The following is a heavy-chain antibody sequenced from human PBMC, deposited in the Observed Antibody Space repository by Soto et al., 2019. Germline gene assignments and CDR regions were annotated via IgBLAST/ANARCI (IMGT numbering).Heavy chain of an antibody. J-gene: IGHJ4*02. Sequence: GGSLRLSCAASGLTFSSYGMHWVRQAPGRGLEWVAVISYDGSNKNYADSVKGRFTISRDNSKNTVYLQMNSLRAEDTALYYCSKDTYYHDSSGYYIFDHWGQGTLVTVSS. V-gene: IGHV3-30*18. CDR2: ISYDGSNK. CDR3: SKDTYYHDSSGYYIFDH. D-gene: IGHD3-22*01. CDR1: GLTFSSYG.